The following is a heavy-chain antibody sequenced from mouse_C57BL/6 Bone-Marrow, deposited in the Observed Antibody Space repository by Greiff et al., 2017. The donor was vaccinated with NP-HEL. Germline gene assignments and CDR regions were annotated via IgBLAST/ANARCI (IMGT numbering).Heavy chain of an antibody. CDR3: ARELRLRRDYFDY. V-gene: IGHV1-82*01. CDR1: GYAFSSSW. CDR2: IYPGDGDT. J-gene: IGHJ2*01. Sequence: VQLQESGPELVKPGASVKISCKASGYAFSSSWMNWVKQRPGKGLEWIGRIYPGDGDTNYNGKFKGKATLTADKSSSTAYMQLSSLTSEDSAVYFCARELRLRRDYFDYWGQGNTLTVSS. D-gene: IGHD3-2*02.